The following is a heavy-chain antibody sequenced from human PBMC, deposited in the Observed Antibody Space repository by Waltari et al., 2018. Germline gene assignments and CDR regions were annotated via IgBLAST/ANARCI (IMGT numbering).Heavy chain of an antibody. CDR1: GFTFSSYA. J-gene: IGHJ4*02. Sequence: EVQLLESGGGLVQPGGSLRLSCAASGFTFSSYAMSWVRQAPGKGRGWVADISNSVGTTYYADSVKGRFTISRDNSKNTMYLQMNSLRVKDTAVYYCAKDLWLPHDYWGQGTLVTVSS. V-gene: IGHV3-23*01. D-gene: IGHD5-12*01. CDR2: ISNSVGTT. CDR3: AKDLWLPHDY.